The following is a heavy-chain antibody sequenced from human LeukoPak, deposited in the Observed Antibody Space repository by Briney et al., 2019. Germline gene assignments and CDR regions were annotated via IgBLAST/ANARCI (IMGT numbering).Heavy chain of an antibody. CDR1: GYTFTSYG. CDR3: ARETGGYFGSGTYYKYNLFDP. V-gene: IGHV1-69*13. Sequence: GASVKVSCKASGYTFTSYGISWVRQAPGQGLEWMGGIIPIFGTAHYAQKFQGRVTITADDPTSTAYMELSSLGSEDTAVYYCARETGGYFGSGTYYKYNLFDPWGQGTLVTVSS. CDR2: IIPIFGTA. J-gene: IGHJ5*02. D-gene: IGHD3-10*01.